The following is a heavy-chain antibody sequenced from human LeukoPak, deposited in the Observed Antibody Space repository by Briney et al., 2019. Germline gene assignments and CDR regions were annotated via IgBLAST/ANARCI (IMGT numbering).Heavy chain of an antibody. D-gene: IGHD6-6*01. CDR1: GLTVSSEC. CDR2: IYGAGAT. Sequence: GGSLTLSCAAYGLTVSSECLAWVRQAPGKGLEWISVIYGAGATYYADSVEGRFTISRDTYNNALYLQMNSLRVEDTAVYHCARLLPASRHYFDYWGRGTPVTVSS. V-gene: IGHV3-53*01. J-gene: IGHJ4*02. CDR3: ARLLPASRHYFDY.